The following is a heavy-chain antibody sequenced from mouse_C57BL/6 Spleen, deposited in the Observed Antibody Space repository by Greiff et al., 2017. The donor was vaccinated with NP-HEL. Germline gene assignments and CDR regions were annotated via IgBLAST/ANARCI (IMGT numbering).Heavy chain of an antibody. CDR2: IDPSDSET. D-gene: IGHD2-3*01. Sequence: QVQLQQPGAELVRPGSSVKLSCKASGYTFTSYWMHWVKQRPIQGLEWIGNIDPSDSETHYNQKFKDKATLTVDKSSSTAYMQLSSLTSEDSAVYYRARGGYRGYYYFDYWGQGTTLTVSS. CDR1: GYTFTSYW. V-gene: IGHV1-52*01. J-gene: IGHJ2*01. CDR3: ARGGYRGYYYFDY.